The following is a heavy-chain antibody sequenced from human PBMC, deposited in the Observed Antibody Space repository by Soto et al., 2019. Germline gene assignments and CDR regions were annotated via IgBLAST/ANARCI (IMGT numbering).Heavy chain of an antibody. CDR2: IKSKTDGGTT. V-gene: IGHV3-15*01. CDR3: TTRSGGSWLPYYYYYYMDV. J-gene: IGHJ6*03. Sequence: GGSLRLSCAASGFTFSNAWMSWVRQAPGKGLEWVGHIKSKTDGGTTDYAAPVKGRFTISRDESKNTLYLQMNSLKTEDTAVYYCTTRSGGSWLPYYYYYYMDVWGKGTTVTVSS. CDR1: GFTFSNAW. D-gene: IGHD2-15*01.